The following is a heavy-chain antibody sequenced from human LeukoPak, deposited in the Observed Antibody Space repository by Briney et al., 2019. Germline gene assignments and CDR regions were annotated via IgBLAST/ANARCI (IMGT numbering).Heavy chain of an antibody. CDR2: IRGNGET. V-gene: IGHV3-23*01. CDR1: GLSFSSFA. Sequence: PGGSLRLSCAASGLSFSSFAMSWVRQGPARGLEWVSSIRGNGETFYADSVKGRFTLSSDSSRNTVYFQLNNLRAEDTAVYYCATDGAGFDTWGQGVLVTVSS. J-gene: IGHJ5*02. CDR3: ATDGAGFDT.